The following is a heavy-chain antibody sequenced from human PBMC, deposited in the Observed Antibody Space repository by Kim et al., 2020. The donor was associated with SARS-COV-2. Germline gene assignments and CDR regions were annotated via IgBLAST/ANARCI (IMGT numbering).Heavy chain of an antibody. D-gene: IGHD3-16*01. CDR3: ARGTAGEGYPYYYYYYMDV. CDR1: GGSISSGDYY. V-gene: IGHV4-30-4*01. Sequence: SETLSLTCTVSGGSISSGDYYWSWIRQPPGKGLEWIGYIYYSGSTYYNPSLKSRVTISVDTSKNQFSLKLSSVTAADTAVYYCARGTAGEGYPYYYYYYMDVWGKGTTVTVSS. CDR2: IYYSGST. J-gene: IGHJ6*03.